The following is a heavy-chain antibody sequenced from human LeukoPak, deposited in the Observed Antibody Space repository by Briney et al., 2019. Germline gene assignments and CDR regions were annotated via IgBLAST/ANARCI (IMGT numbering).Heavy chain of an antibody. CDR2: INHSGST. Sequence: SETLSLTCTVSGGSISSGNYYWSWIRQPPGKGLEWIGEINHSGSTNYNPSLKSRVTISVDTSKNQFSLKLSSVTAADTAVYYCARGRITAAGTGLGYYFDYWGQGTLVTVSS. J-gene: IGHJ4*02. CDR3: ARGRITAAGTGLGYYFDY. D-gene: IGHD6-13*01. V-gene: IGHV4-39*07. CDR1: GGSISSGNYY.